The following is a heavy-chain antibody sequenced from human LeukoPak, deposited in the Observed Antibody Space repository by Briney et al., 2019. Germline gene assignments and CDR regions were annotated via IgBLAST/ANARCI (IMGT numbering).Heavy chain of an antibody. D-gene: IGHD4-11*01. CDR3: ARERYSNYNWFDP. J-gene: IGHJ5*02. V-gene: IGHV4-59*01. CDR1: GDSISTYY. Sequence: SETQSLTCTVSGDSISTYYWSWIRQPPGKGLEWIGYIYHSRSTNYNPSLKSRVSISADTSKNQFSLKLSSVTAADTAVYYWARERYSNYNWFDPWGQGTLVTVSS. CDR2: IYHSRST.